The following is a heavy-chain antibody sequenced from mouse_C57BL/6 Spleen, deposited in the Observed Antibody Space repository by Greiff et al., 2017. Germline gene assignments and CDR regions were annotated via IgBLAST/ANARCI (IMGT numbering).Heavy chain of an antibody. CDR2: INPGSGGT. Sequence: QVQLQQSGAELVRPGTSVKVSCKASGYAFTNYLIEWVKQRPGQGLEWIGVINPGSGGTNYNEKFKGKATLTADKSYSTAYMQLSSLTSEDSAVYFCARGADPYWNYYGSSYCDYWGQGTTLTVSS. D-gene: IGHD1-1*01. V-gene: IGHV1-54*01. CDR1: GYAFTNYL. CDR3: ARGADPYWNYYGSSYCDY. J-gene: IGHJ2*01.